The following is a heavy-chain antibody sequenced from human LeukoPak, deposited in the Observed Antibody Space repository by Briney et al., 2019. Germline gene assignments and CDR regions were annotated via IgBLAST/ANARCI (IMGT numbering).Heavy chain of an antibody. CDR3: ATRLAVEMATTWGFDY. CDR2: IKQDGSEK. V-gene: IGHV3-7*03. CDR1: GFTFSSYW. D-gene: IGHD5-24*01. J-gene: IGHJ4*02. Sequence: GGSLRLSCAASGFTFSSYWMSWVRQAPGKGLEWVANIKQDGSEKYYVDSVKGRFTISRDNAKNSLYLQMNSLRAEDTAVYYCATRLAVEMATTWGFDYWGQGTLVTVSS.